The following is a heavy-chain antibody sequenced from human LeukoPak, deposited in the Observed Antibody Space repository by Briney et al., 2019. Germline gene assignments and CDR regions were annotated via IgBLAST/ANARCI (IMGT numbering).Heavy chain of an antibody. CDR2: ISGRSSTI. CDR3: ARDRLTSGSYFFDY. V-gene: IGHV3-48*01. Sequence: QSGGSLRLSCAASGFTFSNHAMSWVRQAPGKGLEWISYISGRSSTIYYADSVRGRFTISRDNAKNSMYLQMNSLRAEDTAVYYCARDRLTSGSYFFDYWGQGTLVTVSS. J-gene: IGHJ4*02. CDR1: GFTFSNHA. D-gene: IGHD1-26*01.